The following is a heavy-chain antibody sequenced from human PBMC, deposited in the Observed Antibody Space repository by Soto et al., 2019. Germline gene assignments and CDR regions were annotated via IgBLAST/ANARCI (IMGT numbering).Heavy chain of an antibody. CDR2: IYYSGST. CDR3: ASTGDSSGWYSGGFDY. CDR1: GGSLSSYY. J-gene: IGHJ4*02. Sequence: SETLSLTCVVSGGSLSSYYWSWIRQPPGKGLEWIGYIYYSGSTNYNPSLKSRVTISVDTSKNQFSLKLSSVTAADTAVYYCASTGDSSGWYSGGFDYWGQGTLVTVCS. D-gene: IGHD6-19*01. V-gene: IGHV4-59*01.